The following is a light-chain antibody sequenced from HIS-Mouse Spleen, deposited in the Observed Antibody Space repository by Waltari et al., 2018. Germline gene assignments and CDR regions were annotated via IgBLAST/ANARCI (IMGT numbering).Light chain of an antibody. Sequence: SYELTQPPSVSVSPGQTASITCSGDKLGDKYACWYQQKPCQSPVLVIYQDSKRPSGIPVGFSGSNSGNTATLTISGTQAMDEADYYCQAWDSSTVVFGGGTKLTVL. CDR3: QAWDSSTVV. V-gene: IGLV3-1*01. J-gene: IGLJ2*01. CDR1: KLGDKY. CDR2: QDS.